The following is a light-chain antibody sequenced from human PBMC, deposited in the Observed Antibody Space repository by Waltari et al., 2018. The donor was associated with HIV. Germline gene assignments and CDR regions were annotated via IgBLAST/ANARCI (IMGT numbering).Light chain of an antibody. V-gene: IGLV2-14*01. CDR2: DVS. Sequence: SALTQPASASGSPGQSSTIPCTGTSSGVGGSDGVPWYQQHPGKAPKLMIYDVSNRPSGVSNRFSGSKSGNTASLTISGLQAEDEADYYCSSYTSTYVFGTGTKVTGL. J-gene: IGLJ1*01. CDR1: SSGVGGSDG. CDR3: SSYTSTYV.